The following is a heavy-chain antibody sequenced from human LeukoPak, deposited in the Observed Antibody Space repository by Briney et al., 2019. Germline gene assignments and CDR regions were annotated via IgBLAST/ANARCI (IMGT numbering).Heavy chain of an antibody. CDR1: GYTFTSYG. J-gene: IGHJ6*03. CDR3: ARAPYSSGGSTNYSYYYYMDV. Sequence: ASVKVSCKASGYTFTSYGISWVRQAPGQGLEWMGWISAYNGNTNYAQKLQGRVTMTTDTSTSTAYMELRSLRSDDTAVYYCARAPYSSGGSTNYSYYYYMDVWGKGTTVTVSS. D-gene: IGHD6-19*01. V-gene: IGHV1-18*01. CDR2: ISAYNGNT.